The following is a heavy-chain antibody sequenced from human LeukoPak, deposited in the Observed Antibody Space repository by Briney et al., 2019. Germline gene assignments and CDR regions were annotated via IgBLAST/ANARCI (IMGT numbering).Heavy chain of an antibody. D-gene: IGHD1-26*01. J-gene: IGHJ4*02. CDR3: ARGGREWERRFHFDS. CDR2: VYYSGQT. V-gene: IGHV4-59*01. Sequence: SETLSLTCTVSGDSISSNYWSWIRQPAQKGLEWIGYVYYSGQTNYNPSHKSRLTISVDRSKSQFSLRLNFVTAADTAVYYCARGGREWERRFHFDSWGQGTPVIVSS. CDR1: GDSISSNY.